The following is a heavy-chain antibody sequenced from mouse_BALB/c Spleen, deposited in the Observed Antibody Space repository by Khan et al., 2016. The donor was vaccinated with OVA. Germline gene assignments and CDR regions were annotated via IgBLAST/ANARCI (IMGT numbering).Heavy chain of an antibody. CDR2: ISSGGSYT. CDR3: AGHRGYYGSSTYFDY. V-gene: IGHV5-9-3*01. CDR1: GFSFSSYS. J-gene: IGHJ2*01. D-gene: IGHD1-1*01. Sequence: EVELVESGGGLVRPGGSLKLSCAASGFSFSSYSMSWVRQTPEKRLEWVATISSGGSYTYYPDSVKGRFTISRDNAKNTLYLQVNSLRFDDTAMYYCAGHRGYYGSSTYFDYWGQGTTLTVSS.